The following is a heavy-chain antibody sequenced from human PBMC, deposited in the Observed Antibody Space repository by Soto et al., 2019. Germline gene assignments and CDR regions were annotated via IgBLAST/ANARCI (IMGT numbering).Heavy chain of an antibody. V-gene: IGHV4-39*02. CDR1: GGSISSSDYY. Sequence: PSETLSLTCPVSGGSISSSDYYWGWIRQPPGKGLEWIGSIYSSGSTYYNPSLMSRVTVSVDTSKNQFSLKLSSVTAADTAVYYCARDSSGWNYYFDYWGQGTLVTVSS. D-gene: IGHD6-19*01. CDR2: IYSSGST. CDR3: ARDSSGWNYYFDY. J-gene: IGHJ4*02.